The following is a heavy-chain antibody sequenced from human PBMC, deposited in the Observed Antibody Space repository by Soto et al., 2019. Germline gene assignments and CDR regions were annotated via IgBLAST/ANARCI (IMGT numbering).Heavy chain of an antibody. D-gene: IGHD3-3*02. Sequence: QVQLVQSGAEVKKPGSSVKVSCKASGGTFSTSAISWVRQAPGQGLEWVGGIMPVFATPDYAQKFQGRVTSSADESTTTAYLELTSLRTDDTAVYYCARDKDRQQLGGNYYYILDVWGKGTAIIVSS. J-gene: IGHJ6*04. CDR2: IMPVFATP. V-gene: IGHV1-69*12. CDR3: ARDKDRQQLGGNYYYILDV. CDR1: GGTFSTSA.